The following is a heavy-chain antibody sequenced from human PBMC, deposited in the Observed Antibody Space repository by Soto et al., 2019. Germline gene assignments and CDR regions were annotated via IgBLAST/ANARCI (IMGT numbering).Heavy chain of an antibody. J-gene: IGHJ6*02. V-gene: IGHV4-30-4*01. CDR3: ARHRLGSSSWSWTYYGMDV. CDR1: GGSISRGDYY. Sequence: PSQTRSLAGTVWGGSISRGDYYWRWIRQPPGDGVEWIGYIYYSGSTYYNPSLKSRGTISVDTSKNQFSLKLSSVTAADTAVYYCARHRLGSSSWSWTYYGMDVWGQGTTVTVSS. D-gene: IGHD6-13*01. CDR2: IYYSGST.